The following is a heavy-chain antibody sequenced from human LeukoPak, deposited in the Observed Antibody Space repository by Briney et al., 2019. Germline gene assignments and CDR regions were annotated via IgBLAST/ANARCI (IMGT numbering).Heavy chain of an antibody. Sequence: GGSLRLSCAASGFTFSSYAMHWVRQAPGKGLEWVAVISYDGSNKYYADSVKGRFTISRDNAKNSLYLQMNSLRAEDTAVYYCARDPSSSYYDFWSGYYNPWYFDYWGQGTLVTVSS. J-gene: IGHJ4*02. CDR2: ISYDGSNK. D-gene: IGHD3-3*01. CDR3: ARDPSSSYYDFWSGYYNPWYFDY. V-gene: IGHV3-30*04. CDR1: GFTFSSYA.